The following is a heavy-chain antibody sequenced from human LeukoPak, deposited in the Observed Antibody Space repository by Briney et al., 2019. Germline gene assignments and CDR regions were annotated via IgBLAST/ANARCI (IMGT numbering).Heavy chain of an antibody. CDR1: GFSFSSYT. Sequence: PGGSLRLSCAASGFSFSSYTMNWVRQAPGKGLEWVSIISSSSSYIYYADSVKGRFTISKDNAKNALYLQMNSLRVEDTAVYYCARDGRCGGDCYASWGQGTLVTVSS. CDR3: ARDGRCGGDCYAS. D-gene: IGHD2-21*02. J-gene: IGHJ4*02. CDR2: ISSSSSYI. V-gene: IGHV3-21*01.